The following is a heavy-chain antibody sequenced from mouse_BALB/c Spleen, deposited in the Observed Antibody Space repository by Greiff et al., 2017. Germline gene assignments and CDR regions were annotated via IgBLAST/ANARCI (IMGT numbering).Heavy chain of an antibody. V-gene: IGHV5-17*02. D-gene: IGHD3-3*01. CDR2: ISSGSSTI. CDR3: AREGTWAMDY. Sequence: DVKLVESGGGLVQPGGSRKLSCAASGFTFSSFGMHWVRQAPEKGLEWVAYISSGSSTIYYADTVKGRFTISRDNPKNTLFLQMTSLRSEDTAMYYCAREGTWAMDYWGQGTSVTVSS. J-gene: IGHJ4*01. CDR1: GFTFSSFG.